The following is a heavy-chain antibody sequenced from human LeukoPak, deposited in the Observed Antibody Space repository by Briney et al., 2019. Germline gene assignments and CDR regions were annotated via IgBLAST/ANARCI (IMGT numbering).Heavy chain of an antibody. D-gene: IGHD2-15*01. CDR1: GFSVTTNGVG. V-gene: IGHV2-5*02. Sequence: SGPTLVNPTQTLPLTCTFTGFSVTTNGVGVGWMRQAPGKALEWLAIIFWDGDRRYNSSLRSRLTITSDSSKNQVVLTMTNMDPVDTATYFCAHSLRRPGCSGGNCYYFDYWGQGTLVTVSS. CDR3: AHSLRRPGCSGGNCYYFDY. CDR2: IFWDGDR. J-gene: IGHJ4*02.